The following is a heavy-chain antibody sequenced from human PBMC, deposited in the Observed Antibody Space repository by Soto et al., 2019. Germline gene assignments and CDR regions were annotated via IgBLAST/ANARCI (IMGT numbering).Heavy chain of an antibody. CDR1: GFTFSNYA. CDR3: TKGDFYGSGNYYNLPY. D-gene: IGHD3-10*01. V-gene: IGHV3-23*01. J-gene: IGHJ1*01. CDR2: LSNSGGST. Sequence: EVQLLESGGGLVQPGGSLRLSCAASGFTFSNYAMTWVRQAPGKGLEWVSALSNSGGSTFYTDSVKGRFTISRDNSKNTLVPQMDRPRSEDTAVYYWTKGDFYGSGNYYNLPYWGQGTLVTLSS.